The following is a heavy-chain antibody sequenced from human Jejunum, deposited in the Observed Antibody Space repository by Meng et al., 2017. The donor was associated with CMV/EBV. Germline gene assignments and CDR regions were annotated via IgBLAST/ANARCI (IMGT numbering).Heavy chain of an antibody. CDR3: ARGGGTGTFGFFYYGVDV. CDR2: IGWDGADK. D-gene: IGHD3-16*01. CDR1: YS. Sequence: YSRQWVRQAPGKPLEWVSRIGWDGADKFYADSVKGRFSITRDNSENSLYLEMNRLTTEDTALYFCARGGGTGTFGFFYYGVDVWGQGTTVTVSS. V-gene: IGHV3-43*01. J-gene: IGHJ6*02.